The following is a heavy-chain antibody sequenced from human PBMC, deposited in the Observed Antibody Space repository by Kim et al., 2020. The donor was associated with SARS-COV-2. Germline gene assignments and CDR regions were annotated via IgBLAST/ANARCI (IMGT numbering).Heavy chain of an antibody. D-gene: IGHD3-3*01. V-gene: IGHV4-59*01. J-gene: IGHJ5*02. CDR1: GGSISSYY. CDR3: AREALEWLSGWFDP. Sequence: SETLSLTCTVSGGSISSYYWSWIRQPPGKGLEWIGYIYYSGSTNYNPSLKSRVTISVDTSKNQFSLKLSSVTAADTAVYYCAREALEWLSGWFDPWGQGTLVTVSS. CDR2: IYYSGST.